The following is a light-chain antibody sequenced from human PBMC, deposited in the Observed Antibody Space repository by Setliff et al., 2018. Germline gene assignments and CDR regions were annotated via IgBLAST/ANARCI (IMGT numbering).Light chain of an antibody. Sequence: DILMTQSPSFVSASVGDRVTITCRASQGIDGWLAWYQHKPGKAPKLLIFLTSKLQTGVPSRFSGSTSGTDFTLTISGLQPEDFATYYCQQGKRVPFTFGGGTNVDIK. CDR3: QQGKRVPFT. V-gene: IGKV1-12*02. CDR1: QGIDGW. J-gene: IGKJ4*01. CDR2: LTS.